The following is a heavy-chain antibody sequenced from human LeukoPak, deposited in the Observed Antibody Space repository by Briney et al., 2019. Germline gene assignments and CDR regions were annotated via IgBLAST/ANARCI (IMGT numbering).Heavy chain of an antibody. CDR1: GFTFSSYA. J-gene: IGHJ3*02. CDR3: AKNSGMGGGAFDI. V-gene: IGHV3-23*01. CDR2: ISGSGSNT. D-gene: IGHD1-26*01. Sequence: GGSLRLSGAASGFTFSSYAMSWVRQAPGKGLEWVSAISGSGSNTYYADSVKGRFTISRDNSKNTLYLQMNSLRAEDTAVYYCAKNSGMGGGAFDIWGQGTMVTVSS.